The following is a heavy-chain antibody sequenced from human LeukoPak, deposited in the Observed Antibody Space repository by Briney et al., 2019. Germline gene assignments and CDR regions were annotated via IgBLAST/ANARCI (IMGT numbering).Heavy chain of an antibody. CDR2: IYYSGST. CDR3: ARAAMVRGVILGFDY. V-gene: IGHV4-59*01. J-gene: IGHJ4*02. CDR1: GGSISSYY. D-gene: IGHD3-10*01. Sequence: PSETLSLTCTVSGGSISSYYWSWIRQPPGKGLEWIGYIYYSGSTNYNPSLKSRVTISVDTSKNQFSLKLSSVTAADTAVYYCARAAMVRGVILGFDYWGQGTLVTVSS.